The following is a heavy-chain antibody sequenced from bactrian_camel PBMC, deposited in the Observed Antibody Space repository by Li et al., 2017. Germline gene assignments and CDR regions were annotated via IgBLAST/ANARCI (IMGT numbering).Heavy chain of an antibody. V-gene: IGHV3S55*01. J-gene: IGHJ4*01. CDR1: GYTRRSGC. D-gene: IGHD1*01. Sequence: HVQLVESGGGSVQAGGSLSLSCATRGYTRRSGCLAWFRQVPGKEREMVAQIQDDGAKHYDSTAEGRFTISKDAAKNSIDLQMNSLKPDDTAVYYCAATGQMLSVAGCRTQGTQVTVS. CDR2: IQDDGAK.